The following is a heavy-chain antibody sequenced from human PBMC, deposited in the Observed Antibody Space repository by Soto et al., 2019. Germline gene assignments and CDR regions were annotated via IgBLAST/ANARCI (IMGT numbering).Heavy chain of an antibody. J-gene: IGHJ6*02. CDR3: ARHYYGSGSYSVNYYYGMDV. CDR1: GYSFTSYW. V-gene: IGHV5-51*01. Sequence: GESLKISCKGSGYSFTSYWIGWVRQMPGKGLEWMGIIYPGDSDTRYSPSFQGQVTISADKSISTAYLQWSSLKASDTAMYYCARHYYGSGSYSVNYYYGMDVWGQETTVTVSS. CDR2: IYPGDSDT. D-gene: IGHD3-10*01.